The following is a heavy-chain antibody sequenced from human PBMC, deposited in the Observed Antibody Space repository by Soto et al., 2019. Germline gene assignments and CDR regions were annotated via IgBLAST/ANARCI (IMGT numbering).Heavy chain of an antibody. CDR1: GGSINSFY. J-gene: IGHJ6*02. CDR3: ARRVYGMDV. Sequence: QVQLQESGPGLVKPSETLSLTCTVSGGSINSFYWSWIRQPPGKGLEWIGYIYFSGSTNYNPSLKSRVTISVDTSQNQFSLNLSSVTAADTAIYYCARRVYGMDVWGQGTTVTVSS. V-gene: IGHV4-59*08. CDR2: IYFSGST.